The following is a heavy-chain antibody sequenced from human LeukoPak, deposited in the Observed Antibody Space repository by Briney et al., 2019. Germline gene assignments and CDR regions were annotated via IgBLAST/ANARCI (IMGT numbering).Heavy chain of an antibody. CDR2: ISSSGSTI. D-gene: IGHD3-3*01. J-gene: IGHJ4*02. CDR3: AREGVYDSWDY. Sequence: GGSLRLSCAASGFTVSSHEMNWVRQAPGKGLVWVSYISSSGSTIYYADSVKGRFTISRDNDKNSLYLQMNSLRAEDTAVYYCAREGVYDSWDYWGQGTLVTVSS. V-gene: IGHV3-48*03. CDR1: GFTVSSHE.